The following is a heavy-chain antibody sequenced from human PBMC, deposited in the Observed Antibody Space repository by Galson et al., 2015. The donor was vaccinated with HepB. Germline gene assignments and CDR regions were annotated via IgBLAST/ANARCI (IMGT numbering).Heavy chain of an antibody. D-gene: IGHD4-11*01. CDR2: INPSGGST. Sequence: SVKVSCKASGYTFASYYMHWVRQAPGQGLEWMGIINPSGGSTSYAQKFQGRVTMTRDTSTSTVYMELSSLRSEDTAVYYCARDGGPYSNHETLRSKDVDQYYYYYYMDVWGKGTTVTVSS. J-gene: IGHJ6*03. CDR1: GYTFASYY. CDR3: ARDGGPYSNHETLRSKDVDQYYYYYYMDV. V-gene: IGHV1-46*01.